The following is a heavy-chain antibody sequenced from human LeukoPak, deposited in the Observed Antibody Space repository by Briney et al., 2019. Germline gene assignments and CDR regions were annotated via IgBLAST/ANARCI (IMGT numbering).Heavy chain of an antibody. D-gene: IGHD1-26*01. V-gene: IGHV5-51*01. CDR3: ARHSPEWDLLGGGDAFDL. CDR1: GYSFTSYW. CDR2: IYPGDSDT. Sequence: GESLKISCKGSGYSFTSYWIGWVRQMPGKGLEWMGIIYPGDSDTRYSPSFQGQVTISADKSISTAYLQWGRLKASDTAMYYCARHSPEWDLLGGGDAFDLCGQGTLVTVSS. J-gene: IGHJ3*01.